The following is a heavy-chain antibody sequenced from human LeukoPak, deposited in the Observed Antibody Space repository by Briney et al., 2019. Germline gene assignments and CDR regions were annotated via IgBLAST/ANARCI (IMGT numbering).Heavy chain of an antibody. J-gene: IGHJ1*01. V-gene: IGHV3-21*01. CDR2: ISSSSAYI. CDR3: ARGRFGSC. CDR1: GFAFSSYS. D-gene: IGHD6-13*01. Sequence: GGSLRLSCAASGFAFSSYSMSWVRQAPGKGLEWVSSISSSSAYIYYADSVKGRFTISRDNAKNSLYLQMNSLRAEDMAVYYCARGRFGSCWGQGTLVTVSS.